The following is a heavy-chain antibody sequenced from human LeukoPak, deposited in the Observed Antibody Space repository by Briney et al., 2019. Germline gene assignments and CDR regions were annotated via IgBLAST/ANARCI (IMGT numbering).Heavy chain of an antibody. CDR3: AXXXXXDISGWYFIAAFDI. CDR2: IYYSGST. J-gene: IGHJ3*02. Sequence: PSETLSLTCTVSGGSISSYYWSWIRQPSGKGLEWIGYIYYSGSTNYNPSLKSRVTISVDTSKNQFSLKLSSVTAADTAVYYCAXXXXXDISGWYFIAAFDIWGQGTMVTVSS. V-gene: IGHV4-59*01. CDR1: GGSISSYY. D-gene: IGHD6-19*01.